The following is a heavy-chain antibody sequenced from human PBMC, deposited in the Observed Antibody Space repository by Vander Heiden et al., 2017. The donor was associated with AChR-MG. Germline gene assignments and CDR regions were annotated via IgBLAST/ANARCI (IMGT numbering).Heavy chain of an antibody. Sequence: QMQLQESGPGLVKPSETLSPTCTVPGGSISSYYWSWIRQPPGKGLEWIGYIYYSGSTNYNPSLKSRVTISVDTSKNQFSLKLSSVTAADTAVYYCARDPITIFGAGGMDVWGQGTTVTVSS. CDR1: GGSISSYY. J-gene: IGHJ6*02. V-gene: IGHV4-59*01. CDR3: ARDPITIFGAGGMDV. CDR2: IYYSGST. D-gene: IGHD3-3*01.